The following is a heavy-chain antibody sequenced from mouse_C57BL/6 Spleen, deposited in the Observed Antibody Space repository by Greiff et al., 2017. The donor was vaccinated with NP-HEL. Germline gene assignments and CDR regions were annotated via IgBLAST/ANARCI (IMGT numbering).Heavy chain of an antibody. J-gene: IGHJ4*01. CDR3: ARTGDAMDY. V-gene: IGHV1-59*01. CDR2: IDPSDSYT. D-gene: IGHD4-1*01. Sequence: QVQLQQPGAELVRPGTSVKLSCKASGYTFTSYWMPWVKQRPGQGLEWIGVIDPSDSYTNYNQKFKGKATLTVDTSSSTAYMQLSSLTSEDSAVYYCARTGDAMDYWGQGTSVTVSS. CDR1: GYTFTSYW.